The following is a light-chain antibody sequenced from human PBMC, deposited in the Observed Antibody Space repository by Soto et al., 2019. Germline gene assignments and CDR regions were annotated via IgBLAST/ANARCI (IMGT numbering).Light chain of an antibody. CDR1: SSDVGGYNY. CDR3: SSYTV. Sequence: QSALTQPASVSGSPGQSITISCTGTSSDVGGYNYVSWYQQHPGKAPKLMIYEVSNRPSGVSNRFSGSKSGNTASLTISGLQAEDEADYYCSSYTVFGGGTTLTVL. CDR2: EVS. J-gene: IGLJ2*01. V-gene: IGLV2-14*01.